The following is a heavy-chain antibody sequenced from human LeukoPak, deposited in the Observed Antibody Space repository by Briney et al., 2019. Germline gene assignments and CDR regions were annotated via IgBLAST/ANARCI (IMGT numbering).Heavy chain of an antibody. V-gene: IGHV3-7*01. D-gene: IGHD3-16*01. CDR1: GFTFSDYW. CDR2: IKEDGSDK. CDR3: ASGPLIHPH. Sequence: PGGSLRLSCAVSGFTFSDYWMSWVRQAPGRGLEWVARIKEDGSDKYYVDSVKGRFTISRDNAKNSLYLQLNSLRAEDTAVYYCASGPLIHPHRGQGTLVTVSS. J-gene: IGHJ4*02.